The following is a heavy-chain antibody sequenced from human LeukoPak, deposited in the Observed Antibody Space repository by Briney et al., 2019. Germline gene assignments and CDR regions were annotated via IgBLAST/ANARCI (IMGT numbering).Heavy chain of an antibody. CDR2: ISGDSSYI. V-gene: IGHV3-21*01. CDR1: GFIFSSYP. Sequence: GGSLRLSCAASGFIFSSYPLNWVRQAPGKGLEWVSTISGDSSYIQYADSVKGRFTISRDNTKNSLFLQMSSLRAEDTAVYYRVRELRHTAMDDWGQGTPVTVSS. CDR3: VRELRHTAMDD. J-gene: IGHJ4*02. D-gene: IGHD5-18*01.